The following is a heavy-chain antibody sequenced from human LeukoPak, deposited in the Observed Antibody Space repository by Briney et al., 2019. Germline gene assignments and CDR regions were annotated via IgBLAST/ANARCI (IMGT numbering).Heavy chain of an antibody. CDR1: GFTVSSNY. D-gene: IGHD3-10*01. J-gene: IGHJ3*02. V-gene: IGHV3-53*04. Sequence: GGSLRLSCAASGFTVSSNYMSWVRQAPGKGLEWVSVIYSGGSTYYADSVKGRFTISRHNSKNTLYLQMSSLRAEATAVYHCARANMVHDAFDIWGQGTMVTVSS. CDR3: ARANMVHDAFDI. CDR2: IYSGGST.